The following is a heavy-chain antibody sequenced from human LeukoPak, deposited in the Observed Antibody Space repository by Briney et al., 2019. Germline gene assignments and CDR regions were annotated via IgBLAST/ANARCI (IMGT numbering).Heavy chain of an antibody. Sequence: GGSLRLSCAASGFTFSSYAMHWVRQAPGKGLEWVAVISYDGSNKYYADSVKGRFTISRDNSKNTLYLQMNSLRAEDTAVYYCAKDHIVATISYFDYWGQGTLVTVSS. D-gene: IGHD5-12*01. J-gene: IGHJ4*02. CDR2: ISYDGSNK. V-gene: IGHV3-30*04. CDR3: AKDHIVATISYFDY. CDR1: GFTFSSYA.